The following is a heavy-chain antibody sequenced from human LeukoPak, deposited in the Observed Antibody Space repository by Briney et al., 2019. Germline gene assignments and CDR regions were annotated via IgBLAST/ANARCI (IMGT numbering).Heavy chain of an antibody. Sequence: KTSQTLSLTCTVSGGSISSGSYFWSWIRQPAGKELEWVGRVYTSGSTNYNPSLKSRVTISLDTSKNQFSLELQSVTAADTAVYYCARSWRKGLTFGHWGQGTRVTVSS. J-gene: IGHJ4*02. CDR3: ARSWRKGLTFGH. CDR2: VYTSGST. D-gene: IGHD1-26*01. V-gene: IGHV4-61*02. CDR1: GGSISSGSYF.